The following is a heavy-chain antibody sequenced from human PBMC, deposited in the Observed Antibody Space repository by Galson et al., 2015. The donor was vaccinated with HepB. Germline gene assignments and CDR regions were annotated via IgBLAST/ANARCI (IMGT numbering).Heavy chain of an antibody. V-gene: IGHV4-59*01. CDR2: IYYSGST. D-gene: IGHD3-10*01. CDR3: ARITYGSGSYPHPGDWYFDL. Sequence: LSLTCTVSGGSISSYYWSWIRQPPGKGLEWIGYIYYSGSTNYNPSLKSRVTISVDTSKNQFSLKLSSVTAADTAVYYCARITYGSGSYPHPGDWYFDLWGRGTLVTVSS. J-gene: IGHJ2*01. CDR1: GGSISSYY.